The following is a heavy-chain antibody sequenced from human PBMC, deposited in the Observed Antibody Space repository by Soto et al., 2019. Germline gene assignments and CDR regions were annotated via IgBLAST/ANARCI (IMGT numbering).Heavy chain of an antibody. V-gene: IGHV3-23*01. CDR1: GFTFSGYA. J-gene: IGHJ3*02. CDR2: ISGSGGST. Sequence: GGSLRLSCAASGFTFSGYAMSWVRQAPGKGLEWVSAISGSGGSTYYADSVKGRFTISRDNSKNTLYLQMNSLRAEDTAVYYCAKVLRRINMIVVVTHTYAVDIWGQGTMVTVS. CDR3: AKVLRRINMIVVVTHTYAVDI. D-gene: IGHD3-22*01.